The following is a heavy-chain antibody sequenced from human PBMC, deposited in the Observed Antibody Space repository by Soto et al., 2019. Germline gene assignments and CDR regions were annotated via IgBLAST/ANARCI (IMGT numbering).Heavy chain of an antibody. V-gene: IGHV3-21*01. D-gene: IGHD5-18*01. CDR1: GFTFSSYS. Sequence: PGGSLRLSCAASGFTFSSYSMNWVRQAPGKGLEWVSSISSSSSYIYYADSVKGRFTISRDNAKNSLYLQMNSLRAEDTAVYYCAREPVVDTAMVETGDYWGQGTLVTVSS. CDR2: ISSSSSYI. CDR3: AREPVVDTAMVETGDY. J-gene: IGHJ4*02.